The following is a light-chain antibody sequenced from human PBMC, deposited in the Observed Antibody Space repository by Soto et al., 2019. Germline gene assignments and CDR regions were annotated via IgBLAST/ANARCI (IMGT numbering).Light chain of an antibody. CDR1: SSNIGRNT. J-gene: IGLJ3*02. Sequence: QSVLTQPPSASGTPGQRVTISCSGSSSNIGRNTVNWYQQLPGTAPKLLMYRNNQRPSGVPDRFSGSKSGTSASLAISGLQSEDEADYYCAAWDDSLNGRVFGGGTKLTVL. CDR2: RNN. CDR3: AAWDDSLNGRV. V-gene: IGLV1-44*01.